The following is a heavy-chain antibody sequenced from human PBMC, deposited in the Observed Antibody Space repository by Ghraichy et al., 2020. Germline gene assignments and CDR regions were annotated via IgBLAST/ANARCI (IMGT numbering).Heavy chain of an antibody. J-gene: IGHJ4*02. CDR2: IYYSGST. CDR3: ARGRTKTYYYDSSGMNYFDY. V-gene: IGHV4-59*01. Sequence: SETLSLTCTVSGGSISSYYWSWIRQPPGKGLEWIGYIYYSGSTNYNPSLKSRVTISVDTSKNQFSLKLSSVTAADTAVYYCARGRTKTYYYDSSGMNYFDYWGQGTLVTVSS. D-gene: IGHD3-22*01. CDR1: GGSISSYY.